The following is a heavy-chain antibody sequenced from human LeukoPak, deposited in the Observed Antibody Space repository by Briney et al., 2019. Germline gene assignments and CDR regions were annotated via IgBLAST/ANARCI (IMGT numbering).Heavy chain of an antibody. V-gene: IGHV1-69*01. D-gene: IGHD4-23*01. CDR2: IIPIFGTA. CDR1: GGTFSSYA. J-gene: IGHJ2*01. Sequence: VASVKVSCKASGGTFSSYAISWVRQAPGQGLEWMGGIIPIFGTANYAQKFQGRVTITADESTSTAYMELSSLRSEDTAVYYCARDLHGGNSFTSDWYFDLWGRGTLVTVSS. CDR3: ARDLHGGNSFTSDWYFDL.